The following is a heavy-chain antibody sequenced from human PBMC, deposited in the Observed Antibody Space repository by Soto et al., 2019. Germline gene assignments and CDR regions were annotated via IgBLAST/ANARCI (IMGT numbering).Heavy chain of an antibody. CDR2: ISGSGGST. J-gene: IGHJ4*01. CDR1: GFTVSNNY. Sequence: GGSLRLSCAAAGFTVSNNYMSWVRQAPGKGLEWVSAISGSGGSTYYADSVKGRFTISRDNSKNTLYLQMNSLRAEDTAVYYCAKSTSTHFWSGYTPTLSMMFDYWGHGALVTVSS. V-gene: IGHV3-23*01. D-gene: IGHD3-3*02. CDR3: AKSTSTHFWSGYTPTLSMMFDY.